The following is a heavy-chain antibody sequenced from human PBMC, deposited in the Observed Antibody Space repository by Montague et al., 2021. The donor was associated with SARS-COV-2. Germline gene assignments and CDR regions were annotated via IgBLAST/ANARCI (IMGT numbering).Heavy chain of an antibody. Sequence: SLRLSCAASGFTFSDYWMTWVRQAPGKGLEWVACISQDGSEENYADSVKGRFTISRDNAKSSLYLQINSLRAEDTAVFYCARVVSKGWTFDYWGQGTLVTVSS. J-gene: IGHJ4*02. D-gene: IGHD3-16*02. CDR2: ISQDGSEE. V-gene: IGHV3-7*03. CDR1: GFTFSDYW. CDR3: ARVVSKGWTFDY.